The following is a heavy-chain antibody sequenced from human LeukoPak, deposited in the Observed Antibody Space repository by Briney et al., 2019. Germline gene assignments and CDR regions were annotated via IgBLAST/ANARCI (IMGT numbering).Heavy chain of an antibody. CDR1: GGSVSNGNYN. D-gene: IGHD3-16*01. CDR2: IYYTGST. CDR3: ARDNYLFYGMDV. J-gene: IGHJ6*02. V-gene: IGHV4-61*01. Sequence: SETLSLTCTVSGGSVSNGNYNWSWFRHPPGKPLEWIGYIYYTGSTYYNPSLKSRVTISVDTSKNQFSLKLSSVTAADTAVYYCARDNYLFYGMDVWGQGTTVTVSS.